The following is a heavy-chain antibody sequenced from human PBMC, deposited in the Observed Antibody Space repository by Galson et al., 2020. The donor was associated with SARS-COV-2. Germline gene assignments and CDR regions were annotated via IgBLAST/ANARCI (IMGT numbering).Heavy chain of an antibody. D-gene: IGHD2-21*02. V-gene: IGHV4-61*02. CDR1: GVSISSGSYY. CDR3: ARVVLAYCGGDCSAFRY. J-gene: IGHJ4*02. Sequence: SETLSLTCTVSGVSISSGSYYWSWIRQPAGKGLEWIGRIYTSGSTNYNPSLKSRVTISVDTSKNQFSLKLSSVTAADTAVYYCARVVLAYCGGDCSAFRYRSQGTLVNVS. CDR2: IYTSGST.